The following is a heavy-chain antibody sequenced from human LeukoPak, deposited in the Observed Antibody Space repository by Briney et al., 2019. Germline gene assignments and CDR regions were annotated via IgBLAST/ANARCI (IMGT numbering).Heavy chain of an antibody. CDR3: ARGAAMARGLDY. J-gene: IGHJ4*02. CDR1: GGSISSGDYY. Sequence: SETLSLTCTVSGGSISSGDYYWSWIRQPPGKGLEWIGYIYYSGSTYYNPSLKSRVTISVDTSKNQFSLKLSSLTAADTAVYYCARGAAMARGLDYWGQGTLVTVSS. D-gene: IGHD5-18*01. V-gene: IGHV4-30-4*01. CDR2: IYYSGST.